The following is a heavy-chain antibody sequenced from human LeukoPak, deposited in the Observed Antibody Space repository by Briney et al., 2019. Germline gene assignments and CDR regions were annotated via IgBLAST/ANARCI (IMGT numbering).Heavy chain of an antibody. J-gene: IGHJ3*02. V-gene: IGHV4-38-2*02. Sequence: SETLSLTCTVSGGSISSYYWSWIRQPPGKGLEWIGSIYHSGSSYYNASLKSRATISVDTSKNQFSLKLSSVTAADTAVYYCARENVEAFDIWGQGTMVTVSS. D-gene: IGHD1-1*01. CDR2: IYHSGSS. CDR1: GGSISSYY. CDR3: ARENVEAFDI.